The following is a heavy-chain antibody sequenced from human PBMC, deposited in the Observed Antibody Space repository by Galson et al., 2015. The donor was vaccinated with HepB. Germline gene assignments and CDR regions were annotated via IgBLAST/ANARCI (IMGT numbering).Heavy chain of an antibody. Sequence: SLRLSCAASGFTFSTSWVHWVRQAPGEGLMWVSRINSDGNTIDYADSVRGRFTISRDNAKNTLYLQMSSLRADDTAIYYCARAGNYRFDFWVQGTLVTVSS. CDR1: GFTFSTSW. CDR3: ARAGNYRFDF. CDR2: INSDGNTI. V-gene: IGHV3-74*01. J-gene: IGHJ4*02. D-gene: IGHD3-3*01.